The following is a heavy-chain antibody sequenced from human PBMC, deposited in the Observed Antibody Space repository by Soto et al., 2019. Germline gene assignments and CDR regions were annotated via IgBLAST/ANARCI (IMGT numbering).Heavy chain of an antibody. Sequence: EVQLLESGGGLVQPGGSLRLSCAASGFTFSSYAMNWVRQAPGKGLDWVSVISAGGGSTYYADSGKGRFTISRDNSKNTGYLQVNSLRVEDTEVYYCGEDGAAGPGGGFDPWGQGTLVTVSS. V-gene: IGHV3-23*01. CDR3: GEDGAAGPGGGFDP. D-gene: IGHD6-13*01. CDR1: GFTFSSYA. J-gene: IGHJ5*02. CDR2: ISAGGGST.